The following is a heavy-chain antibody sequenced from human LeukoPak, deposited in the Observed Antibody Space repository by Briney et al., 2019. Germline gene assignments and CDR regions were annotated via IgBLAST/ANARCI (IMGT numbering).Heavy chain of an antibody. D-gene: IGHD2-15*01. V-gene: IGHV4-31*03. CDR2: IYYSGST. CDR3: AGAVVVVAATQYYYYGMDV. Sequence: SETLSLTCTVSGGSISSGGYYWSWIRQHPGKGLEWIGYIYYSGSTYYNPSLKSRVTISVDTSKNQFSLKLSSVTAADTAVYYCAGAVVVVAATQYYYYGMDVWGKGTTVTVSS. CDR1: GGSISSGGYY. J-gene: IGHJ6*04.